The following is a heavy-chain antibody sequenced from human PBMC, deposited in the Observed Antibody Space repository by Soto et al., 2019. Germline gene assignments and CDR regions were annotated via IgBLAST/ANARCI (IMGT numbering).Heavy chain of an antibody. V-gene: IGHV3-11*01. CDR3: ARDLSPYSDYYDESSSETWFDP. Sequence: QVQLVESGGGLVQPGGSLRLSCAASGFSFSDYYMSWIRQPPGKGLEWVSYISKSGSIIHYADSVKGRFTISRDNAKNTLYLQMNSLRAEDKALYYCARDLSPYSDYYDESSSETWFDPWGQGTLVTVSS. CDR2: ISKSGSII. D-gene: IGHD3-22*01. J-gene: IGHJ5*02. CDR1: GFSFSDYY.